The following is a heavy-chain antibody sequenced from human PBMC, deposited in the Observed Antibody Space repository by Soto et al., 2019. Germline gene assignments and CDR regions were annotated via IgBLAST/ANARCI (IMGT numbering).Heavy chain of an antibody. V-gene: IGHV1-69*12. Sequence: QVQLVQSGAAVKKPGSSVKVSCKASGGTFSSYAISWVRQAPGQGLEWMGGIIPIFGTANYAQKFQGRVTITADESTSTAYMGLSSLRSEDTAVYYCARDEDCGGDCVWFDPWGQGTLVTVSS. CDR1: GGTFSSYA. J-gene: IGHJ5*02. D-gene: IGHD2-21*02. CDR3: ARDEDCGGDCVWFDP. CDR2: IIPIFGTA.